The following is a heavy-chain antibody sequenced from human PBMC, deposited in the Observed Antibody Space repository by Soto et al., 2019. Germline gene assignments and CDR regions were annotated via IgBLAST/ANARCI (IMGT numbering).Heavy chain of an antibody. Sequence: PSQTLSLTCAISGDSVSSNSAAWNWIRQSPSRGLEWLGRTYYRSKWYNDYAVSVKSRITINPDTSKNQFSLQLNSVTPEDTAVYYCARSKAGYCSSTSCYAGLYDILTGYYIPDPSYYYGMDVWGQGTTVTVSS. J-gene: IGHJ6*02. V-gene: IGHV6-1*01. CDR3: ARSKAGYCSSTSCYAGLYDILTGYYIPDPSYYYGMDV. D-gene: IGHD2-2*01. CDR2: TYYRSKWYN. CDR1: GDSVSSNSAA.